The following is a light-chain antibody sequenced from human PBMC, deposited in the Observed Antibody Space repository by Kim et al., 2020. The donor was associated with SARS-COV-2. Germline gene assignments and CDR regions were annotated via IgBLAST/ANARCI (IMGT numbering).Light chain of an antibody. CDR2: DAS. CDR3: QQYITYPNT. CDR1: QSISSW. J-gene: IGKJ2*01. Sequence: DIQMTQSPSTLSASVGDRVTITCRASQSISSWLAWYQQKPGKAPKLLLSDASSLESGVPSRFSGRGSGTEFTLTISSLQPDDFATYHCQQYITYPNTFGQGTKLEI. V-gene: IGKV1-5*01.